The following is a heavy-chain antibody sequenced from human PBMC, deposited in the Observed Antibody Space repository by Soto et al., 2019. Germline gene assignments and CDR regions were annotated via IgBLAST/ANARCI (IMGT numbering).Heavy chain of an antibody. V-gene: IGHV5-51*01. J-gene: IGHJ3*02. CDR3: ASDSHGDVGNGLMGGFDM. D-gene: IGHD2-21*01. CDR1: GYGFIIHW. CDR2: IYPGNSNT. Sequence: GESLKISCKGSGYGFIIHWVAWLRQMPGQGLEWVGIIYPGNSNTMYSPSFQGQVTISADTALSTTYLQWDTMRPSDTVIYFCASDSHGDVGNGLMGGFDMWGQGTMVTVSS.